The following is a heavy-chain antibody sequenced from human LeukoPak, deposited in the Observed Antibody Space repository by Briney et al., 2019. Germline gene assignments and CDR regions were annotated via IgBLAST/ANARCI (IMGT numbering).Heavy chain of an antibody. D-gene: IGHD4-17*01. CDR3: ARDPGTYGDPDNWFDP. Sequence: SQTLSLTCAISGDSVSSNSAAWNWIRQSPSRGLEWLGRTYYRSKWYNDYAVSVKSRITINPDTSKNQFSLQLNSVTPEDTAVYYCARDPGTYGDPDNWFDPWGQGTLVTVSS. J-gene: IGHJ5*02. CDR1: GDSVSSNSAA. CDR2: TYYRSKWYN. V-gene: IGHV6-1*01.